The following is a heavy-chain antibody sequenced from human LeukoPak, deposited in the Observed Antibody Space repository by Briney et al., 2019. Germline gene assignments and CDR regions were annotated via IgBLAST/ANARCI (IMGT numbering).Heavy chain of an antibody. CDR1: GGSISSGSYY. D-gene: IGHD1-26*01. CDR2: IYTSGST. V-gene: IGHV4-61*02. CDR3: ARVAVGATADYYFDY. J-gene: IGHJ4*02. Sequence: SETLSLTCTVSGGSISSGSYYWSWIRQPAGKGLEWIGRIYTSGSTNYNPSLKSRVTISVDTSKNQFSLKLSSVTAADTAVYYCARVAVGATADYYFDYWGQGTLVTVSS.